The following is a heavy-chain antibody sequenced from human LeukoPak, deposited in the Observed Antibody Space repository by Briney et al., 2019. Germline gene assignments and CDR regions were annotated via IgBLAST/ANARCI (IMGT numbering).Heavy chain of an antibody. CDR1: GGTFSSYA. J-gene: IGHJ5*02. D-gene: IGHD2-21*02. Sequence: ASVKVSCKASGGTFSSYAISWVRQAPGQGLEWMGGIIPIFGTANYAQKFQGRVTITADESTSTAYMELSSLRSEDTAVYYCARYTGDSPNWFDPWGQGTLVTVSS. V-gene: IGHV1-69*13. CDR2: IIPIFGTA. CDR3: ARYTGDSPNWFDP.